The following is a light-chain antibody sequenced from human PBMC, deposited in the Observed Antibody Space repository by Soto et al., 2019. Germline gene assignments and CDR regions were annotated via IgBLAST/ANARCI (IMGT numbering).Light chain of an antibody. J-gene: IGKJ1*01. Sequence: DIQMTQSPSSLSVSVGDRVTITCQASQDISNYLNWYQQEPGKAPKLLIYDASNLETGVPSRFNGSASGTDFTFTISSLQPEDVATYYCQHSDNRPWTFGPGTKVAIK. CDR3: QHSDNRPWT. CDR1: QDISNY. CDR2: DAS. V-gene: IGKV1-33*01.